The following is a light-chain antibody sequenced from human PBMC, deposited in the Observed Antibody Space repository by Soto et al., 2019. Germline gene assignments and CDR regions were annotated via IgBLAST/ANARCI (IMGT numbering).Light chain of an antibody. Sequence: QSVLTQPASVSGSPGQWITISCTGTSSDVGAYDYVSWYQQHPNKAPKLIIYEVSNRPSGVSNRFSGSKSVNTATLTISGLQAEDEADYYCSSYTSGSTRVFGTGNKVTVL. CDR2: EVS. CDR3: SSYTSGSTRV. V-gene: IGLV2-14*03. CDR1: SSDVGAYDY. J-gene: IGLJ1*01.